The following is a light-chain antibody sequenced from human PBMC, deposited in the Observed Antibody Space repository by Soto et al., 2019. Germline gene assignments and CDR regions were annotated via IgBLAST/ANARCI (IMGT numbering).Light chain of an antibody. CDR2: GNS. J-gene: IGLJ1*01. Sequence: QSVLTQPSSVSGAPGQRVTISCTGSSSNSGAGYDVHWYQQLPGTAPKLLIYGNSNRPSGVPDRFSGSKSGTSASLAITGLQAEDEADYYCQSYDSSLSVLYVFGTGTKLTVL. CDR3: QSYDSSLSVLYV. V-gene: IGLV1-40*01. CDR1: SSNSGAGYD.